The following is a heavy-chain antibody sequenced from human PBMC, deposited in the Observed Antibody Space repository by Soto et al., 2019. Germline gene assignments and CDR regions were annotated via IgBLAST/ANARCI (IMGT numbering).Heavy chain of an antibody. CDR1: GFTFSSYW. CDR3: ARDGRTGGTTSWYFDL. J-gene: IGHJ2*01. Sequence: EVQLVESGGGLVQPGGSLRLSCAASGFTFSSYWMHWVRQAPGKGLVWVSRINSDGSTTSYADSVKGRFTISRDNAKNTLYLQMNSLRAEDTGVYYCARDGRTGGTTSWYFDLWGRGTLVTVSS. CDR2: INSDGSTT. D-gene: IGHD1-1*01. V-gene: IGHV3-74*01.